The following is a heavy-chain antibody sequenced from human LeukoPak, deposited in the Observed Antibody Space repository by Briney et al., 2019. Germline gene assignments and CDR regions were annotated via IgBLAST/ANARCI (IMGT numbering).Heavy chain of an antibody. CDR3: ARDSLFILHFANWGSYFDY. CDR1: GGSISSSSYY. D-gene: IGHD7-27*01. V-gene: IGHV4-39*07. Sequence: SETLSLTCAVSGGSISSSSYYWGWIRQPPGKGLEWIGSIYYSGSTYYNPSLKSRVTISVDTSKNQFSLKLSSVTAADTAVYYCARDSLFILHFANWGSYFDYWGQGTLVTVSS. J-gene: IGHJ4*02. CDR2: IYYSGST.